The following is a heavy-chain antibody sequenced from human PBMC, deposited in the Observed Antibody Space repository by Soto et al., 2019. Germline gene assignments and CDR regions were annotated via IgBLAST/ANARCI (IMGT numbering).Heavy chain of an antibody. V-gene: IGHV1-18*01. Sequence: ASVKVSCKASGYTFTTYGFSWVRQAPGQGLEWMGWISGFYGNTIYAQNLQGRVTLTTDTSTNTAYMELRSLRSDDTAVYYCARDSGYCSGGSCHYNWFDPWGQGTLVTVSS. CDR2: ISGFYGNT. CDR1: GYTFTTYG. CDR3: ARDSGYCSGGSCHYNWFDP. J-gene: IGHJ5*02. D-gene: IGHD2-15*01.